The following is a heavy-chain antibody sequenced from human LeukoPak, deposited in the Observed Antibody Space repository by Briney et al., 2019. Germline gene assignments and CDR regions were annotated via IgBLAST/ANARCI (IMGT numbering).Heavy chain of an antibody. V-gene: IGHV3-11*03. CDR3: ARGPGIAAAGTGYNWFDP. CDR1: GSTFSDYY. Sequence: GGSLRLSCAASGSTFSDYYMSWIRQAPGKGLEWVSYISSSSSYTNYADSVKGRFTISRDNAKNSLYLQMNSLKAEDTAVYYCARGPGIAAAGTGYNWFDPWGQGTLVTVSS. CDR2: ISSSSSYT. J-gene: IGHJ5*02. D-gene: IGHD6-13*01.